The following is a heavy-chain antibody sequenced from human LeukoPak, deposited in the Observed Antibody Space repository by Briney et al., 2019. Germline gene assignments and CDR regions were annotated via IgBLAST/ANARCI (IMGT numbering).Heavy chain of an antibody. D-gene: IGHD5-12*01. Sequence: PGGSLRLSCAASGFTFSNYWMTWVRQAPGKGLEWVAHINQDGSEEHYTDSVKARFTISRDNAKNSLSLQMNSLRAEDTAVYYCVRDGGVSGYDLLDYWGRGTLVTVSS. V-gene: IGHV3-7*01. J-gene: IGHJ4*02. CDR2: INQDGSEE. CDR1: GFTFSNYW. CDR3: VRDGGVSGYDLLDY.